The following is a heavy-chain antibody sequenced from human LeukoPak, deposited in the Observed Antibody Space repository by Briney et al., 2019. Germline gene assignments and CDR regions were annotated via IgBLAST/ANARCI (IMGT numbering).Heavy chain of an antibody. CDR3: ARDSGSYSNPYYYYMDV. CDR1: GYTFTGYY. D-gene: IGHD1-26*01. Sequence: GASVKVSCKASGYTFTGYYMHWVRQAPGQGLEWMGGIIPIFGTANYAQKFQGRVTITADESTSTAYMELSSLRSEDTAVYYCARDSGSYSNPYYYYMDVWGKGTTVTISS. J-gene: IGHJ6*03. V-gene: IGHV1-69*13. CDR2: IIPIFGTA.